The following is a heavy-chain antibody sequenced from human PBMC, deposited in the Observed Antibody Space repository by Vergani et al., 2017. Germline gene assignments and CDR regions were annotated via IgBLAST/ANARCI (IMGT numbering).Heavy chain of an antibody. J-gene: IGHJ4*02. CDR1: GYSITSGYY. CDR3: ARDSAVGGTFDS. Sequence: QVRLEESGPGLLKPSETLSLTCSVSGYSITSGYYWGWIRQPPGRGLEWIGSIYYSGRTDYNPSLESRVTISVDTSKNTFSLKLNSVTAADTAIYYCARDSAVGGTFDSWGQGTLVSVSS. V-gene: IGHV4-38-2*02. CDR2: IYYSGRT. D-gene: IGHD1-26*01.